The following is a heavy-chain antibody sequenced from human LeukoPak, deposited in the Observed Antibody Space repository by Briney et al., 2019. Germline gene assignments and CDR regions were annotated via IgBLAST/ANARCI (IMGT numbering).Heavy chain of an antibody. CDR1: GGSISTYF. J-gene: IGHJ4*02. V-gene: IGHV4-59*01. CDR3: AREGSRTPFDF. Sequence: SETLSLTCTVSGGSISTYFWTWIRQFPGKGLEWIGYIYYTGTTSYNPSLKSRVTISVDTSKNQFSLSLSSVTAADTAVYYCAREGSRTPFDFWGQGTLVAVSS. CDR2: IYYTGTT. D-gene: IGHD1/OR15-1a*01.